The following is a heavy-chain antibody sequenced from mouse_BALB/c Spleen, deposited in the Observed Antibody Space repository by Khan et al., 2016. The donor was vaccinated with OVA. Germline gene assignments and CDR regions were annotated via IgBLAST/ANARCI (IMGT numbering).Heavy chain of an antibody. CDR2: INSNGGST. CDR1: GFTFSSYG. CDR3: ARMARTIN. J-gene: IGHJ2*01. Sequence: EVHLVESGGGLVQPGGSLKLSCAASGFTFSSYGMSWVRQTPDKRLELVATINSNGGSTYYPDSVKGRFTISRDNAKNTLYLQMSSLKSEDNAMYYCARMARTINWGQGTTLTVAS. V-gene: IGHV5-6-3*01.